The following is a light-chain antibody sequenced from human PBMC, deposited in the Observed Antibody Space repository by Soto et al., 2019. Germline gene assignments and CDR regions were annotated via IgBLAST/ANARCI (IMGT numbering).Light chain of an antibody. CDR1: SSDVGTYNL. CDR3: CSYAGNNVI. CDR2: EVT. Sequence: QSALTQPASVSGSPGQSITISCTGSSSDVGTYNLVSWYQQHPGKAPKLMIYEVTKRPSGVSNRFSGSKSGNTASLTISGLQAEDEADYYCCSYAGNNVIFGGGTQLTVL. J-gene: IGLJ2*01. V-gene: IGLV2-23*02.